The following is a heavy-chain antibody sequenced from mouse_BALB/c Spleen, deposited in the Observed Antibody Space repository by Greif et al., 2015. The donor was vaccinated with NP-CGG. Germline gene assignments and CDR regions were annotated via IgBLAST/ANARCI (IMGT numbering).Heavy chain of an antibody. J-gene: IGHJ4*01. CDR2: IYPGSGNT. Sequence: QVQLKESGPELVKPGASVKISCKASGYTFTDYYINWVKQKPGQGLEWIGWIYPGSGNTKYNEKFKGKATLTVDTSSSTDYMQLSRLTSEDTTVYFGARRTGTEAMDYWGQGTSGTVSS. CDR1: GYTFTDYY. V-gene: IGHV1-84*02. CDR3: ARRTGTEAMDY. D-gene: IGHD4-1*01.